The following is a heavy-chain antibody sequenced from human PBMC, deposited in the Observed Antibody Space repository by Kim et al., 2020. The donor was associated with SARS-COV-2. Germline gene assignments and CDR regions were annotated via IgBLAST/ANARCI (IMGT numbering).Heavy chain of an antibody. V-gene: IGHV4-59*13. CDR1: GGSISSYY. CDR2: IYYSGST. J-gene: IGHJ4*02. Sequence: ETLSLTCTVSGGSISSYYWSWIRQPPGKGLEWIGYIYYSGSTNYNPSLKSRVTISVDTSKNQFSLKLSSVTAADTAVYYCARGITMVRGVIMLDYWGQGTLVTVSS. D-gene: IGHD3-10*01. CDR3: ARGITMVRGVIMLDY.